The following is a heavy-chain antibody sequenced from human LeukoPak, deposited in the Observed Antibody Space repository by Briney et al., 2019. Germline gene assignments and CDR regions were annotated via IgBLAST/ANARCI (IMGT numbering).Heavy chain of an antibody. Sequence: GGSLRLSCAASGFTFSSYDMNWVRQASGKGLEWVSLINGRSSSTHYADSVRGRFTISRDNSKNMLYLQMNSLRAEATAVYYCAKELASCCYFDYWGQGTLVTVSS. CDR1: GFTFSSYD. CDR2: INGRSSST. D-gene: IGHD2-2*01. V-gene: IGHV3-23*01. J-gene: IGHJ4*02. CDR3: AKELASCCYFDY.